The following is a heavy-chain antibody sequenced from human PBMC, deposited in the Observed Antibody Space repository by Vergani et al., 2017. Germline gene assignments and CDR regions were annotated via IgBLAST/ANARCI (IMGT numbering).Heavy chain of an antibody. CDR1: GFTSSYHG. Sequence: QVHLVESGGGVVQPGRSLRLSCVVSGFTSSYHGMNWVRQAPGKGLEWVAVISYDGTQKYYADSVKGRFTISRDNSKSTLYLQMNSLRTEDTAVYYCATKSCGTPGCQIGYFREWGQGTLVTVSS. D-gene: IGHD1-1*01. CDR2: ISYDGTQK. V-gene: IGHV3-30*03. J-gene: IGHJ1*01. CDR3: ATKSCGTPGCQIGYFRE.